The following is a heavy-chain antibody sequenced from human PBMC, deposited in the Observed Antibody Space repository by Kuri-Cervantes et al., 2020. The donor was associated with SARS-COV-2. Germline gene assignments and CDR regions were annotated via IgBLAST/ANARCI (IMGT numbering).Heavy chain of an antibody. CDR3: VKEKGLPGVDY. J-gene: IGHJ4*02. CDR1: GFTFSTYA. V-gene: IGHV3-30-3*01. Sequence: GGSLRLSCAASGFTFSTYAMHWVRQAPGKGLEWVAVVSYDGINKYYADSVKGRFTISRDNSKNTLYLQMNSLRAEDTAVYYCVKEKGLPGVDYWGQGTLVTVSS. D-gene: IGHD5-12*01. CDR2: VSYDGINK.